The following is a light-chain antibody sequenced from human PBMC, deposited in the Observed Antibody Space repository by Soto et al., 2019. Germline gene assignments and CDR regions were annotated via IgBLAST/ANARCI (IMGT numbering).Light chain of an antibody. V-gene: IGLV2-11*01. J-gene: IGLJ2*01. CDR1: SSDVGGYNY. CDR3: CSYARSYTHGV. Sequence: QPVLTQPNSVSGSPGQSVTISCTGTSSDVGGYNYVSWYQQHPGKAPKLMIYDVSKRPSGVPDRFSGAKSGNTASLTISGLLADDEADYYCCSYARSYTHGVFGGGTKLTVL. CDR2: DVS.